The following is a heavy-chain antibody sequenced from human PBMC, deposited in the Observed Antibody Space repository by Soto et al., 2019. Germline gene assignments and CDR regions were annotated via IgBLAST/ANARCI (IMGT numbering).Heavy chain of an antibody. V-gene: IGHV1-18*01. CDR3: ARGSLTIFGVVSRYGMDV. Sequence: ASVKVSCKASGYTFTSYGISWVRQAPGQGLEWMGWISAYNGNTNYAQKLQGRVTMTRDTSTSTAYMELSRLRSDDTAVYYCARGSLTIFGVVSRYGMDVWGQGTTVTVSS. D-gene: IGHD3-3*01. CDR2: ISAYNGNT. CDR1: GYTFTSYG. J-gene: IGHJ6*02.